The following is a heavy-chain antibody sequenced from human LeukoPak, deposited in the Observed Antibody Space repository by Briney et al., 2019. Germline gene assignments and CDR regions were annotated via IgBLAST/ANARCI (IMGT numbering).Heavy chain of an antibody. J-gene: IGHJ6*03. CDR3: ARIGITIFGVVRNYYMDV. CDR1: GFTFSSYA. V-gene: IGHV3-53*01. D-gene: IGHD3-3*01. CDR2: IYSGGST. Sequence: GGSLRLSCAASGFTFSSYAMSWVRQAPGKGLEWVSVIYSGGSTYYADSVKGRFTISRDNSKNTLYLQMNSLRAEDTAVYYCARIGITIFGVVRNYYMDVWGKGTTVTVSS.